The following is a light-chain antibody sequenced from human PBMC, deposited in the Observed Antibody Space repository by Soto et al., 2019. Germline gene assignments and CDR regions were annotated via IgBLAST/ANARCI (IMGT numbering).Light chain of an antibody. V-gene: IGLV1-40*01. CDR3: QSFDTRLNSVV. CDR1: SSNIGAGYD. CDR2: GNN. J-gene: IGLJ2*01. Sequence: QSVVTQPPSVSGAPGQRVTISCSGSSSNIGAGYDVHWYQQFPGTAPKLLIYGNNNRPAGGPDRFSGSKSGTSASLAITGLQAEDEADYYCQSFDTRLNSVVFGGGTKLTVL.